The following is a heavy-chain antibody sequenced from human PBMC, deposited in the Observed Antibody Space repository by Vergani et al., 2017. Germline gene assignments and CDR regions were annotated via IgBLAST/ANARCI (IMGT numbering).Heavy chain of an antibody. CDR1: GCTFDTYT. CDR2: ISSGGGDI. J-gene: IGHJ1*01. CDR3: TTAWRLYYLHGGYLQY. Sequence: EVQLLESGGGLVQPGGSRRLSSACAGCTFDTYTMAYARQAPGPGLEWVATISSGGGDIFYADPVKGSFTISRDNSKNTLFLQMNSLKDEDTAVYYCTTAWRLYYLHGGYLQYWGRGTLVSVSS. D-gene: IGHD3-10*01. V-gene: IGHV3-23*01.